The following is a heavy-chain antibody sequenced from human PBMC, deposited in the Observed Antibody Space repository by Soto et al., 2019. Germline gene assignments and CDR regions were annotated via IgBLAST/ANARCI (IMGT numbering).Heavy chain of an antibody. CDR3: AREYSRSSGRFDT. J-gene: IGHJ4*02. D-gene: IGHD6-6*01. Sequence: QVQLVQSGAEVKKPGSSVKVSCKASGGSFSSYAISWVRQAPGQGLEWMGGIIPIFGTPSYAQKFQGRVTLTADESTSTAYMALSSLRSEDTGVYYCAREYSRSSGRFDTWGQGTLVTVSS. CDR1: GGSFSSYA. CDR2: IIPIFGTP. V-gene: IGHV1-69*01.